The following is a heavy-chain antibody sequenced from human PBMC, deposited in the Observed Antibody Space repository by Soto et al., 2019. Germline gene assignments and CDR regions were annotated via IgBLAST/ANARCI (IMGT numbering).Heavy chain of an antibody. CDR1: GFTFSSYA. V-gene: IGHV3-23*01. J-gene: IGHJ6*02. CDR3: AKDPNYYYYGMDV. Sequence: SLRLSCAASGFTFSSYAMSWVRQAPGKGLEWVSAISGSGGSTYYADSVKGRFTISRDNSKNTLYLQMNSLRAEDTAVYYCAKDPNYYYYGMDVWGQGTTVTVYS. CDR2: ISGSGGST.